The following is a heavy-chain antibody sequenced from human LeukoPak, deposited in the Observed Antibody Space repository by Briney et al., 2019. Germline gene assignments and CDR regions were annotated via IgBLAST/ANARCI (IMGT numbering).Heavy chain of an antibody. CDR2: ISSSSSYI. J-gene: IGHJ4*02. Sequence: PGGSLRLSCAASGFTFSSYSMNWVRQAPGKGLEWVSSISSSSSYIYYADSVKGRFTISRDNAKNSLYLQMNSLRAEDTAVYYCAREPGYHDSSGYFYTAIWGQGTLVTVSS. CDR1: GFTFSSYS. D-gene: IGHD3-22*01. CDR3: AREPGYHDSSGYFYTAI. V-gene: IGHV3-21*01.